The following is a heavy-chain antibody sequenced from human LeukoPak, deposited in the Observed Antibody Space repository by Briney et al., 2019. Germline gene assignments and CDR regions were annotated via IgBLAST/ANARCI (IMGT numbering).Heavy chain of an antibody. CDR3: ARRRGYSYGSSFGY. CDR2: IIPIFGTA. J-gene: IGHJ4*02. Sequence: ASVKASCKASGGTFSSYAISWVRQAPGQGLEWMGGIIPIFGTANYAQKFQGRVTITADESTSTAYMELSSLRSEDTAVYYCARRRGYSYGSSFGYWGQGTLVTVSS. CDR1: GGTFSSYA. V-gene: IGHV1-69*13. D-gene: IGHD5-18*01.